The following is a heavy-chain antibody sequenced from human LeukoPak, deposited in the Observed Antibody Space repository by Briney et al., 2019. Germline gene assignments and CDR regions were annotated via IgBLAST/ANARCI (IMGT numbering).Heavy chain of an antibody. Sequence: GGSLRLSCSAYGFTFTSHVMHWDRQAPGKGLQYYAGSVKGRFTISRDSSKNTVYLQMNSLTAEDTAVYYCVREGLERRTNFDNWGQGSLVSVSS. D-gene: IGHD1-1*01. CDR1: GFTFTSHV. CDR3: VREGLERRTNFDN. V-gene: IGHV3-64D*06. J-gene: IGHJ4*02.